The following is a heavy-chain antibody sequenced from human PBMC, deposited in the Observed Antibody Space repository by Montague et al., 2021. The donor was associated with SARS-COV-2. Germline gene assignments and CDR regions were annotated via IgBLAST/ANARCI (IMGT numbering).Heavy chain of an antibody. CDR3: ARDISNSVVPAAMIVGAWYYYYGMDV. V-gene: IGHV3-21*01. CDR1: GFTFSSYS. D-gene: IGHD2-2*01. Sequence: SLRLSCAASGFTFSSYSMNWVRQAPGKGLEWVSSISSSSSYIYYADSVKGRFTISRGNAKNSLYLQMNSLRAEDTAVYYCARDISNSVVPAAMIVGAWYYYYGMDVWGQGTTVTVSS. J-gene: IGHJ6*02. CDR2: ISSSSSYI.